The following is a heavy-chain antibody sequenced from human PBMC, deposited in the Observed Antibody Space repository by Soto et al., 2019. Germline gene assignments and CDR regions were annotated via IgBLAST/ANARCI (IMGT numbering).Heavy chain of an antibody. V-gene: IGHV1-2*02. CDR2: ISPSSGGT. CDR3: ARSDTIFGVVMSAFDI. Sequence: GASVKVSCKASGYTFNDYYLHWVRQAPGQGLEWMGWISPSSGGTTYAPKFQGRVTITADESTSTAYMELSSLRSEDTALYYCARSDTIFGVVMSAFDIWGQGTMVTVSS. J-gene: IGHJ3*02. D-gene: IGHD3-3*01. CDR1: GYTFNDYY.